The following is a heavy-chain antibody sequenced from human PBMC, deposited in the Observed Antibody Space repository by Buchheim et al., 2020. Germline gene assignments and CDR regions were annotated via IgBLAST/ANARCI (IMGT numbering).Heavy chain of an antibody. Sequence: EVQLVESGGGLVQPGGSLRLSCAASGFTFSSYDMHWVRQATGKGLEWVSAIGTAGDTYYPGSVKGRFTISRENAKNSLYLQMNRLRAGDTAVYYCARVQRTFRMDSSSWSPLRYGIDVWGQGTT. J-gene: IGHJ6*02. CDR2: IGTAGDT. D-gene: IGHD6-13*01. CDR3: ARVQRTFRMDSSSWSPLRYGIDV. V-gene: IGHV3-13*04. CDR1: GFTFSSYD.